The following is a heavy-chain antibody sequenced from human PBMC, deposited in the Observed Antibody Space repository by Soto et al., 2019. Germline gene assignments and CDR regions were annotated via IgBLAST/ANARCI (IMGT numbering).Heavy chain of an antibody. Sequence: QVQLVESGGGVVQPGRSLRLSCAASGFTFSSYGMHWVRQAPGKGLEWVAVIWYDGSNKYYADSVKGRFTISRDNYKNTLYLQMNSLRAEDTAVYYCARGDSKDRFSRIAVAGRGGKPNYGMDVWGQGTTVTVSS. D-gene: IGHD6-19*01. CDR2: IWYDGSNK. CDR1: GFTFSSYG. V-gene: IGHV3-33*01. J-gene: IGHJ6*02. CDR3: ARGDSKDRFSRIAVAGRGGKPNYGMDV.